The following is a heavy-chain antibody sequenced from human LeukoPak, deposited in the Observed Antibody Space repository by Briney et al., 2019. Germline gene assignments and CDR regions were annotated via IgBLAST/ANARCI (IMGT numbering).Heavy chain of an antibody. Sequence: ASVKVSCKASGYTFTGYYMHWVRQAPGQGLEWMGRISPNSGGTNYAQKFQGRVTMTRDTSISTAYMELSRLRSDDTAVYHCAREGKYGYNFDYWGQGTLVTVSS. V-gene: IGHV1-2*06. D-gene: IGHD5-24*01. CDR2: ISPNSGGT. CDR1: GYTFTGYY. CDR3: AREGKYGYNFDY. J-gene: IGHJ4*02.